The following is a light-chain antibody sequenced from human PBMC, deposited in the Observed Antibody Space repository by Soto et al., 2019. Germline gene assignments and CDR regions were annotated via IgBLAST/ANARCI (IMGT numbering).Light chain of an antibody. CDR2: EVN. CDR3: SSYAGSSNV. CDR1: SSDGGGYNY. V-gene: IGLV2-8*01. J-gene: IGLJ1*01. Sequence: QSLLTQPPSASVSPGQSVAISCTGTSSDGGGYNYVSWYQQHPGKAPKLMIYEVNKRPSGVPDRFSGSKSGNTASLTVSGLQAEDEADYYCSSYAGSSNVFGTGTKVTVL.